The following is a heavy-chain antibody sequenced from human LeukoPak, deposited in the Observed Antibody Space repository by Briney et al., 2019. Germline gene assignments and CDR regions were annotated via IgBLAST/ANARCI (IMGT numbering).Heavy chain of an antibody. V-gene: IGHV3-33*01. D-gene: IGHD5-12*01. J-gene: IGHJ5*02. CDR2: IWYDGSNK. CDR3: ARDSGYGDLGFDP. Sequence: GGSLRLSCAASGFTFSSYGMHWVRQAPGKGLEWVAVIWYDGSNKYYADSVKGRFTISRDNSKNTLYLQMNSLRAEDTAVYYCARDSGYGDLGFDPWGQGTLVTVSS. CDR1: GFTFSSYG.